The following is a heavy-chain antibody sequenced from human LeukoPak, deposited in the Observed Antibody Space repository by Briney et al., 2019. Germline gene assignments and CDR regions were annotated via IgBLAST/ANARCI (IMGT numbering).Heavy chain of an antibody. V-gene: IGHV3-30-3*01. CDR2: ISHDGSNK. Sequence: PGRSVRLSCVASGFTFSSYAMHWVRQAPGKGLEWVAVISHDGSNKYYADSVKGRFTISRDNSKNTLYLQMNSLRAEDTAVYYCAKGPRYSYGHAYYYGMDVWGQGTTVTVSS. CDR1: GFTFSSYA. J-gene: IGHJ6*02. D-gene: IGHD5-18*01. CDR3: AKGPRYSYGHAYYYGMDV.